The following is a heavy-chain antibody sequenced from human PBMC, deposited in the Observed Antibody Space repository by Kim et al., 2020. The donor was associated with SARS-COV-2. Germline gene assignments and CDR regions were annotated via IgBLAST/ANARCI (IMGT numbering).Heavy chain of an antibody. V-gene: IGHV3-23*01. CDR2: IGGNGFST. CDR3: SKVRGGIAMANFDD. CDR1: GFPFSTYA. D-gene: IGHD2-21*01. Sequence: GGSLRLSCAAAGFPFSTYAMAWVRQAPGKGPEWVSSIGGNGFSTYYAYSVKGRFTISRDNSKNSLFLQMNSLRADDTALYYCSKVRGGIAMANFDDWGQGTLVTVSS. J-gene: IGHJ4*02.